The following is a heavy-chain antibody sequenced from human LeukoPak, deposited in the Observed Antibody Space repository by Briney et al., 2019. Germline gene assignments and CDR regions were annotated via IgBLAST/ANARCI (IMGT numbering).Heavy chain of an antibody. Sequence: GASVKVSCKASGYTFTSYYMHWVRQAPGQGLEWIGIINPSGGSTSYAQKFQGRVTMTRDTSTSTVYMELSSLRSEDTAVYYCARDKGGSGWYEAWFDPWGQGTLVTVSS. V-gene: IGHV1-46*01. CDR2: INPSGGST. CDR3: ARDKGGSGWYEAWFDP. J-gene: IGHJ5*02. CDR1: GYTFTSYY. D-gene: IGHD6-19*01.